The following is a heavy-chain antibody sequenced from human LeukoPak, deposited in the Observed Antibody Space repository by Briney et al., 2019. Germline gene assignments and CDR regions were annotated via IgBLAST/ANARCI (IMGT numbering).Heavy chain of an antibody. J-gene: IGHJ6*03. Sequence: GGSLRLSCAASGFTFSSYWMSCVRQAPGKGLEWVANIKQDGSEKYYVDSVKGRFNISRDNANNSLYLQMNSLRDEDTAVYYCAKRFRYCSGGSCYTGTGANYYYYYMDVWGKGTTVTVSS. V-gene: IGHV3-7*01. CDR2: IKQDGSEK. CDR3: AKRFRYCSGGSCYTGTGANYYYYYMDV. CDR1: GFTFSSYW. D-gene: IGHD2-15*01.